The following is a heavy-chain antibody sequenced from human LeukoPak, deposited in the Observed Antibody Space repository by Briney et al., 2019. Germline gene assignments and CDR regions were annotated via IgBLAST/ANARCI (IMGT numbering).Heavy chain of an antibody. D-gene: IGHD1-26*01. J-gene: IGHJ4*02. CDR1: GFTVSSNY. CDR2: IFSGGSR. V-gene: IGHV3-53*05. Sequence: GGSLRLSCAASGFTVSSNYMSWVRQAPGKGLEWVSVIFSGGSRYYADSVKGRFTISRDNSKNTLYLQMSSLRAEDTAVYYCVRRGLGATGLAHRTKDYYFDYWGQGTLVTVSS. CDR3: VRRGLGATGLAHRTKDYYFDY.